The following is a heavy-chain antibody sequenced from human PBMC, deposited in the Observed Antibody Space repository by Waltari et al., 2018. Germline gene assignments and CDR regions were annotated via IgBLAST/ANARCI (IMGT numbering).Heavy chain of an antibody. CDR2: VSNDGIGR. CDR1: GFTFSRFS. V-gene: IGHV3-30*04. CDR3: ARDRAFAVSLQD. Sequence: QAPLVESGGGVVQPGRSLRLSCATSGFTFSRFSMHWVRQAPGKGLQWVAGVSNDGIGRYADSVKGRFTISRDNAKSTVSLEMNSLRPDDTALYYCARDRAFAVSLQDWGQGTPVTVSS. J-gene: IGHJ4*02. D-gene: IGHD4-17*01.